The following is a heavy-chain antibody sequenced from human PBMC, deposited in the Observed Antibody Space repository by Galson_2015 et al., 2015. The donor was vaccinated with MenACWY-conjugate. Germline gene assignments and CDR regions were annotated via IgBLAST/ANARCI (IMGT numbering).Heavy chain of an antibody. J-gene: IGHJ5*02. CDR2: IYFSGST. Sequence: ETLSLTCTVSGGSIESRTFYWGWIRQPPGKGLEWIGSIYFSGSTYYNSSLKSRVTISVARSKNQFSLKVNSLTAADTAMYFCARDQWGKWFDPWGQGTQVTVSS. D-gene: IGHD1-26*01. V-gene: IGHV4-39*07. CDR1: GGSIESRTFY. CDR3: ARDQWGKWFDP.